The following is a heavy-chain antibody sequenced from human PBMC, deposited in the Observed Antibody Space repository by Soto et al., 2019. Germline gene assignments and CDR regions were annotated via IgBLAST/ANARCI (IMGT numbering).Heavy chain of an antibody. CDR2: INPDNGNT. V-gene: IGHV1-3*01. D-gene: IGHD2-8*02. CDR3: ARDILAIGPRANDAVDV. CDR1: GFSFSDNL. J-gene: IGHJ3*01. Sequence: QVQLVQSGAEVRKPGASVNISCRASGFSFSDNLINWVRQAPGQSLEWMGWINPDNGNTGYSQTFQGRVTISRHSSASIAYVEVSDLTSEDTAVYYCARDILAIGPRANDAVDVWGQGTMVTVSS.